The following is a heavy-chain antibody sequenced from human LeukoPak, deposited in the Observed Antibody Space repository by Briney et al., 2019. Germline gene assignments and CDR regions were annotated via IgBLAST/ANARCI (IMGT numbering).Heavy chain of an antibody. CDR3: ARSVLLWFGELLLWFDP. CDR2: INHSGST. V-gene: IGHV4-34*01. J-gene: IGHJ5*02. CDR1: GGSFSGYY. Sequence: SETLSLTCAVYGGSFSGYYWSWIRQPPGKGLEWIGEINHSGSTNYNPSLKSRVTISVDTSKNQFSLKLSSVTAADTAVYYCARSVLLWFGELLLWFDPWGQGTLVTVSS. D-gene: IGHD3-10*01.